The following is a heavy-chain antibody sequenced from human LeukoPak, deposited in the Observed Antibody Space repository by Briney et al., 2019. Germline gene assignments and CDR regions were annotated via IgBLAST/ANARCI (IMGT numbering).Heavy chain of an antibody. J-gene: IGHJ4*02. V-gene: IGHV3-30*04. Sequence: GRSLRLSCAASGFTFSSYAMHWVRQAPGKGPEWVAVISYDGSNKYYADSVKGRFTISRDNAKNSLYLQIHSLRAEDTAVYHCARGGGSYPFFDYWGQGTLVTVSS. CDR3: ARGGGSYPFFDY. CDR2: ISYDGSNK. CDR1: GFTFSSYA. D-gene: IGHD1-26*01.